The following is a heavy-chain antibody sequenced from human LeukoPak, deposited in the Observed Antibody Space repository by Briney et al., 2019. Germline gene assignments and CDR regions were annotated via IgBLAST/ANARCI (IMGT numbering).Heavy chain of an antibody. CDR1: GYSLNAYY. D-gene: IGHD6-13*01. Sequence: GASVKVSCKASGYSLNAYYMHWVRQAPGQGLEWMGWINPSSGGTKFAQKFQGRVTMARDTSISTTYMELSRLTSDDTAVFYCAREEVIAAAGPTLDYWGQGALVTVSS. J-gene: IGHJ4*02. CDR2: INPSSGGT. V-gene: IGHV1-2*02. CDR3: AREEVIAAAGPTLDY.